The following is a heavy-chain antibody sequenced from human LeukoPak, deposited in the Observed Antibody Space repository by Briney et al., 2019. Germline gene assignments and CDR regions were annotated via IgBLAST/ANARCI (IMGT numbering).Heavy chain of an antibody. Sequence: GGSLRLSCAASGFTFSSYGMHWVRQAPGKGLEWVAVIWYDGSNKYYADSVKGRFTISRDNSKSTPYLQMNSLRAEDTAVYYCAREEYSSSSTFDYWGQGTLVTVSS. V-gene: IGHV3-33*01. J-gene: IGHJ4*01. CDR1: GFTFSSYG. CDR2: IWYDGSNK. D-gene: IGHD6-6*01. CDR3: AREEYSSSSTFDY.